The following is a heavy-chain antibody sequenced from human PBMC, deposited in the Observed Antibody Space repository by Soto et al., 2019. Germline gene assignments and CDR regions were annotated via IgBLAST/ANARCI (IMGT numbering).Heavy chain of an antibody. V-gene: IGHV1-3*01. Sequence: ASVKVSCKASGYTFTSYAMHWVRQAPGQRLEWMGWINAGNGNTKYSQKYQGRVTITRDTSASTAYMEMSSLRSEDTAEYYCARSIVVVTAAFDYWGQGTLVTVSS. J-gene: IGHJ4*02. CDR2: INAGNGNT. CDR1: GYTFTSYA. CDR3: ARSIVVVTAAFDY. D-gene: IGHD2-21*02.